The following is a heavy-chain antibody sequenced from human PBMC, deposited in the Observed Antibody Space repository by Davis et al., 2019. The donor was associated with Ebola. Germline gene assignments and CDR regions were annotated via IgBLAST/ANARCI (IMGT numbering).Heavy chain of an antibody. V-gene: IGHV4-34*01. D-gene: IGHD4-17*01. J-gene: IGHJ4*02. CDR1: GGSFSGYY. CDR3: AREEGYGDHGNY. Sequence: PSETLSLTCAVYGGSFSGYYWSWIRQPPGKGLEWIGEINHSGSTNYNPSLKSRVTISVDTSKNQFSLKLSSVTAADTAVYYCAREEGYGDHGNYWGQGTLVTVSS. CDR2: INHSGST.